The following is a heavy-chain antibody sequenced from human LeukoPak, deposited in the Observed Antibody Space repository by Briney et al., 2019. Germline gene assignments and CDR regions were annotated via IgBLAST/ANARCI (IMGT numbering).Heavy chain of an antibody. D-gene: IGHD6-13*01. Sequence: GASVKVSCKAAGYTFTSYYMHWVRQAPGQGLEWMGIINPGGGSTNYEQKFQGRVTMTRDTSTSTVYMELSSLGSEDTAVYYCGRGFGSSSWYRVGYWGQGTLVTVSS. V-gene: IGHV1-46*01. J-gene: IGHJ4*02. CDR1: GYTFTSYY. CDR3: GRGFGSSSWYRVGY. CDR2: INPGGGST.